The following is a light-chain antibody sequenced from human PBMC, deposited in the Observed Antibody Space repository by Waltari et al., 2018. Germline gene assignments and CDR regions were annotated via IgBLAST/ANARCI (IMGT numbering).Light chain of an antibody. V-gene: IGKV3D-15*01. CDR2: STS. J-gene: IGKJ1*01. CDR3: QQYNYWPWT. CDR1: QSLNSA. Sequence: EIVMTQSPATLSMSPGESATLSCRASQSLNSAFAWYQQKPGQAPRLLSYSTSTRATGTPARFSGRGSGTEFTLTSSSLQSEDFAIYYCQQYNYWPWTFGQGTRVEIK.